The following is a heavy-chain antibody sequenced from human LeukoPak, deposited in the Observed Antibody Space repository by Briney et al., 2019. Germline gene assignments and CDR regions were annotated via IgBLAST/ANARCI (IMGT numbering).Heavy chain of an antibody. D-gene: IGHD3-3*01. V-gene: IGHV3-30*02. CDR3: AKDHTIFGVAIGDY. CDR1: GFTFSSYG. CDR2: IRYDGSNK. J-gene: IGHJ4*02. Sequence: GGSLRLSCAASGFTFSSYGIHWVRQAPGKGLEWVAFIRYDGSNKYYADSVKGRFTISRDNSKNTLYLQMNSLRAEDTAVYYCAKDHTIFGVAIGDYWGQGTLVTVSS.